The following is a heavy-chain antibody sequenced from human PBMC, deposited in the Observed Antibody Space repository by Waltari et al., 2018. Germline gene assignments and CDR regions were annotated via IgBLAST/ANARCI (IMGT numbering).Heavy chain of an antibody. CDR3: ARVAGPDGY. J-gene: IGHJ4*02. V-gene: IGHV3-21*01. CDR1: GFTFSSYS. Sequence: EVQLVESGGGLVKPGGSLRLSCAASGFTFSSYSMNWVRQAPGKGLEWVSSISRSSSYIYYADAVKGRFTISRDNAKNSLYLQMNSLRAEDTAVYYCARVAGPDGYWGQGTLVTVSS. CDR2: ISRSSSYI. D-gene: IGHD2-15*01.